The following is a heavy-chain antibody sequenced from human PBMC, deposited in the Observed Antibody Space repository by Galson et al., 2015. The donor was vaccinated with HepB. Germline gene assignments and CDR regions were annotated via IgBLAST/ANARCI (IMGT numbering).Heavy chain of an antibody. Sequence: SVRLSCAASGFTFSSYAMSWVRQAPGKGLEWVSAISGSGGSTYYADSVKGRFTISRDNSKNTLYLQMNSLRAEDTAVYYCATKPGYYLEAYWGQGTLVTVSS. D-gene: IGHD3-10*01. J-gene: IGHJ4*02. CDR1: GFTFSSYA. CDR3: ATKPGYYLEAY. CDR2: ISGSGGST. V-gene: IGHV3-23*01.